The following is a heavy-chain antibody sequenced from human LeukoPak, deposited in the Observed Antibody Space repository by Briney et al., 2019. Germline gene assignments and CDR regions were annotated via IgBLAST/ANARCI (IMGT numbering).Heavy chain of an antibody. Sequence: GGSLRLSCAASGFTFSSYAMHWVRQAPGKGLEWVAVISYDGSNKYYADSVKGRFTTSRDNSKNTLYLQMNSLRAEDTAVYYCARADTAMVYSNPDYWGQGTLVTVSS. D-gene: IGHD5-18*01. V-gene: IGHV3-30-3*01. CDR2: ISYDGSNK. J-gene: IGHJ4*02. CDR1: GFTFSSYA. CDR3: ARADTAMVYSNPDY.